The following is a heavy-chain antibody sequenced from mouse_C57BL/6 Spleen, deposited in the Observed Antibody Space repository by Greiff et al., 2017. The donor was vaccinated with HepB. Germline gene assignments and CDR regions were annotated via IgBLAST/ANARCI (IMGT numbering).Heavy chain of an antibody. D-gene: IGHD1-1*01. J-gene: IGHJ2*01. CDR3: ARSGSSYYFDY. CDR1: GYAFSSSW. Sequence: QVQLQQSGPELVKPGASVKISCKASGYAFSSSWMNWVKQRPGNGLEWIGRIYPGDGDTNYNGKFKGKATLTADKSSSTAYMQLSSLTSEDSAVYFCARSGSSYYFDYWGQGTTLTVSS. CDR2: IYPGDGDT. V-gene: IGHV1-82*01.